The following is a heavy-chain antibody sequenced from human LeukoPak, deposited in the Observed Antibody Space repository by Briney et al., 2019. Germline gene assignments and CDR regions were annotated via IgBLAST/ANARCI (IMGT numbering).Heavy chain of an antibody. CDR3: ARDPAQSAAGTFDY. CDR2: ISAYNGNT. V-gene: IGHV1-18*01. CDR1: GYTFTSYG. D-gene: IGHD6-13*01. J-gene: IGHJ4*02. Sequence: ASVKVSCKASGYTFTSYGISWVRQAPGQGLEWMGWISAYNGNTNYAQKLQGRVTMTRDTSTSTVYMELSSLRSEDTAVYYCARDPAQSAAGTFDYWGQGTLVTVSS.